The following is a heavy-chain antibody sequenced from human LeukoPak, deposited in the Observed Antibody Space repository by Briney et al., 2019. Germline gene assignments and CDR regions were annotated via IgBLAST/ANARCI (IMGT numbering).Heavy chain of an antibody. CDR2: IYPGDSDT. Sequence: GESLKISCKGSGYSFTSYWIGWVRQMPGKGLELMGIIYPGDSDTRYSPSFRGQVTISADKSITTAYLQWSSLQASDTAMYYCARHVVPYSSGLTGFDYWGQGTLVTVSS. J-gene: IGHJ4*02. CDR3: ARHVVPYSSGLTGFDY. V-gene: IGHV5-51*01. D-gene: IGHD6-19*01. CDR1: GYSFTSYW.